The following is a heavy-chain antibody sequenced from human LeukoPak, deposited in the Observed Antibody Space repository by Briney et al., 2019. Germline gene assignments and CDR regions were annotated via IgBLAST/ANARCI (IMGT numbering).Heavy chain of an antibody. D-gene: IGHD6-13*01. CDR2: INHSGST. CDR3: VRSRAPHFKGIAAAGHYFDY. CDR1: GGSFSGYY. J-gene: IGHJ4*02. V-gene: IGHV4-34*01. Sequence: SETLSPTCAVYGGSFSGYYWSWIRQPPGKGLEWIGEINHSGSTNYNPSLKSRVTISVDTSKNQFSLKLSSVTAADTAVYYCVRSRAPHFKGIAAAGHYFDYWGQGTLVTVSS.